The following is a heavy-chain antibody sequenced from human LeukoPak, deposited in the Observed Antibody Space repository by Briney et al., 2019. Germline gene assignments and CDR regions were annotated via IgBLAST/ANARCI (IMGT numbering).Heavy chain of an antibody. D-gene: IGHD2/OR15-2a*01. CDR1: GFIFSDFP. CDR2: INSGGAT. J-gene: IGHJ4*02. CDR3: AKGGPGNRPFDQ. V-gene: IGHV3-23*01. Sequence: GGSLRLSCAASGFIFSDFPLGWVRQSPGKGLEWVSTINSGGATFYAESVKGRFIISRDNSKNTLYLQMTNLRDDDTAVYYCAKGGPGNRPFDQWGQGTLVPVSS.